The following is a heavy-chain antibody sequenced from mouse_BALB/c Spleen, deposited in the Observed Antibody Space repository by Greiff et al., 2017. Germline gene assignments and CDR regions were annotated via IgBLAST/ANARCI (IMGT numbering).Heavy chain of an antibody. CDR2: IDPANGNT. J-gene: IGHJ3*01. Sequence: SGAELVKPGASVKLSCTASGFNIKDTYMHWVKQRPEQGLEWIGRIDPANGNTKYDPKFQGKATITADTSSNTAYLQLSSLTSEDTAVYYCARDYGFAYWGQGTLVTVSA. CDR1: GFNIKDTY. D-gene: IGHD1-1*02. CDR3: ARDYGFAY. V-gene: IGHV14-3*02.